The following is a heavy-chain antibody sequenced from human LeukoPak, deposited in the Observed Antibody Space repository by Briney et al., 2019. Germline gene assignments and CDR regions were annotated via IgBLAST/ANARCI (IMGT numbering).Heavy chain of an antibody. Sequence: ASVKVSCKASGYTFTSYGISWVRQAPGQGFEWMGWISAYNGNTNYAQKLQGRVTMTTDTSTSTAYMELRSLRSDDTAVYYCARDVPEAYYYDSSGYLGDYWGQGTLVTVSS. D-gene: IGHD3-22*01. V-gene: IGHV1-18*01. CDR1: GYTFTSYG. CDR2: ISAYNGNT. J-gene: IGHJ4*02. CDR3: ARDVPEAYYYDSSGYLGDY.